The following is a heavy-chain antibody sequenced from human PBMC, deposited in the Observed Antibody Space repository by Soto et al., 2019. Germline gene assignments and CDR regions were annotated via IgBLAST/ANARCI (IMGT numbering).Heavy chain of an antibody. D-gene: IGHD6-19*01. J-gene: IGHJ6*02. V-gene: IGHV3-23*01. CDR2: IGHITTTP. CDR3: AREMATSGWFQNYYYLGMDV. Sequence: EVQLLESGGGLVQPGGSLRLSCVASGFTFTNNAMSWVRQAPGKGLEWVSLIGHITTTPHYPDSVRGRFTISRDTSRNTLYLQMNSLRAEDTAIYYCAREMATSGWFQNYYYLGMDVWGQGTTVTVSS. CDR1: GFTFTNNA.